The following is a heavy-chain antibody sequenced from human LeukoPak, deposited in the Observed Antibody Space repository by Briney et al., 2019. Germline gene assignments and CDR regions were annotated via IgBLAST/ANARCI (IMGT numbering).Heavy chain of an antibody. CDR1: GFTVSSNY. V-gene: IGHV3-48*02. CDR2: ISSSSSTI. D-gene: IGHD3-22*01. CDR3: ARDPDLGTYYYDSSGVFDY. Sequence: GGSLRLSCAASGFTVSSNYMSWVRQAPGKGLEWVSYISSSSSTIYYADSVKGRFTISRDNAKNSLYLQMNSLRDEDTAAYYCARDPDLGTYYYDSSGVFDYWGQGTLVTVSS. J-gene: IGHJ4*02.